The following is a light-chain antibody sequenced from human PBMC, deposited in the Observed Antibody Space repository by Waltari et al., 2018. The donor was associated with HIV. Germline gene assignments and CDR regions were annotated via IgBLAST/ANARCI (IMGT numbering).Light chain of an antibody. CDR2: GDS. Sequence: QSVLTQPPSVSGAPGQRVTIACPGNRPHIGAGYDVHWSQQLPGIAPKLLIYGDSNRPSGVPDRFSGSKSGTSASLAITGLQAEDEADYYCQSYDSSLSGFWVFGGGTKLTVL. CDR3: QSYDSSLSGFWV. J-gene: IGLJ3*02. CDR1: RPHIGAGYD. V-gene: IGLV1-40*01.